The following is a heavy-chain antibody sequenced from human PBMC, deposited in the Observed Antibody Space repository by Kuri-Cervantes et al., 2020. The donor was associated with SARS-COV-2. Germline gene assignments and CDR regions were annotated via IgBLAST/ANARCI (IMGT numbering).Heavy chain of an antibody. D-gene: IGHD7-27*01. CDR3: ARDSINWGYDY. V-gene: IGHV3-21*01. CDR2: ISSSSSYI. CDR1: GFTFSSYS. Sequence: LSLPCAASGFTFSSYSMNRVRQAPGKGLEWVASISSSSSYIYYADSLKGRFTISRDNAKNSLYLQMNSLRAEDTAVYYFARDSINWGYDYWGQGTLVTVSS. J-gene: IGHJ4*02.